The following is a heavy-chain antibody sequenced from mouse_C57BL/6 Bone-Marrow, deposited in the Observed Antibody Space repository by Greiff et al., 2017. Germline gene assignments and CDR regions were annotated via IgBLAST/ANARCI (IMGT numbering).Heavy chain of an antibody. V-gene: IGHV1-82*01. Sequence: VKLVESGPELVKPGASVKISCKASGYAFSSSWMNWVKQRPGKGLEWIGRINPGDGDTNYNGKFKGKATLTADKSSSTAYMQLSSLTSEDSAVYFCARYLITTVVPYFDYWGQGTTLTVSS. CDR2: INPGDGDT. CDR3: ARYLITTVVPYFDY. J-gene: IGHJ2*01. CDR1: GYAFSSSW. D-gene: IGHD1-1*01.